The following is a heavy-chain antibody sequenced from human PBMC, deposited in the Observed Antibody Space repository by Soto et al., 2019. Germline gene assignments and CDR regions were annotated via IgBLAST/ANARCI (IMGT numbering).Heavy chain of an antibody. D-gene: IGHD6-13*01. CDR2: IKEDGREQ. Sequence: GGSLSLPRAVSGLTCGNLWISWVRQVPGKGLEWVAKIKEDGREQYYSDSVKGRFTISRDNATNSLYLQMNSLRAEDPAVYYCAGDRPPDSSLPGYWGQGTLVTVSP. V-gene: IGHV3-7*01. CDR1: GLTCGNLW. CDR3: AGDRPPDSSLPGY. J-gene: IGHJ4*02.